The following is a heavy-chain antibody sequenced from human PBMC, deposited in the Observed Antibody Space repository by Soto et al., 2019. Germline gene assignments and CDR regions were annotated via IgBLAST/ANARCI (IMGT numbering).Heavy chain of an antibody. Sequence: QAQLVQSGAEVKKPGASVNVSCKASGYDYVTYAITWVRQRPGQGLEWMGWISTLNGNTNYAQNFQGRVTMTTDTSTRIVHFELRSLRSDDTAVYYGARRVQVWLPDYYGMDVWGHGTTVTVSS. CDR2: ISTLNGNT. V-gene: IGHV1-18*01. D-gene: IGHD5-18*01. CDR1: GYDYVTYA. J-gene: IGHJ6*02. CDR3: ARRVQVWLPDYYGMDV.